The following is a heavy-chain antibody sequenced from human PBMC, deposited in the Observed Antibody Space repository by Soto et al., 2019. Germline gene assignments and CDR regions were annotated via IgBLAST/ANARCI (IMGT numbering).Heavy chain of an antibody. Sequence: SETLSLTCPVSGCSISSYYWSWIRQPAGKGLEWIGRIYTSGSTNYNPSLKSRVTMSVDTSKNQFSLKLSSVTAADTAVYYCARDHRYYYDSSFVLYTRFDPWGQGTLVTVSS. CDR3: ARDHRYYYDSSFVLYTRFDP. J-gene: IGHJ5*02. CDR1: GCSISSYY. CDR2: IYTSGST. D-gene: IGHD3-22*01. V-gene: IGHV4-4*07.